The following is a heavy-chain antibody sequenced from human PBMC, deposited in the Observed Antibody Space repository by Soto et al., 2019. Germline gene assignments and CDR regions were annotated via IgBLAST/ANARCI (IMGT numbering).Heavy chain of an antibody. CDR1: GFTFSSYS. CDR3: ARVRVVVAARDAFDI. Sequence: GGSLRLSCAASGFTFSSYSMNWARRAQGRGLEWVSSISSISSYINYADSVKGRFTISRDNAKNSLYLQMNSLRAEDTAVYYCARVRVVVAARDAFDIWGQGTMVTVSS. CDR2: ISSISSYI. J-gene: IGHJ3*02. D-gene: IGHD2-15*01. V-gene: IGHV3-21*01.